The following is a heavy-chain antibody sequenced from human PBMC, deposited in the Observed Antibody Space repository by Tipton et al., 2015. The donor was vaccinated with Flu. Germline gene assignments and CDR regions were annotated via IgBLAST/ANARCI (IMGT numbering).Heavy chain of an antibody. D-gene: IGHD2-2*01. V-gene: IGHV4-59*07. CDR1: GGSISSYY. CDR3: ARGGCSSTSCLAY. CDR2: IYYSGST. Sequence: TLSLTCTVFGGSISSYYWSWIRQPPGKGLEWIGYIYYSGSTNYNPSLKSRVTISVDTSKNQFSLKLSAVTAADTAVYYCARGGCSSTSCLAYWGQGTMVTVSS. J-gene: IGHJ4*02.